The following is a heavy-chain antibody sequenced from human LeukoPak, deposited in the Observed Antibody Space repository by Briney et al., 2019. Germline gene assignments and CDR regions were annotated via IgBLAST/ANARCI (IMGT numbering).Heavy chain of an antibody. J-gene: IGHJ4*02. CDR1: GYTFTSYD. CDR3: ARDYSSGYYRTFDY. D-gene: IGHD3-22*01. V-gene: IGHV1-8*01. Sequence: ASVKVSCKASGYTFTSYDINWVRQATGQGLERMGWMNPNTGNTGYAQKFQGRVSMTSNTSISTAYMELSSLRAEDTAVYYCARDYSSGYYRTFDYWGQGTLVTVSS. CDR2: MNPNTGNT.